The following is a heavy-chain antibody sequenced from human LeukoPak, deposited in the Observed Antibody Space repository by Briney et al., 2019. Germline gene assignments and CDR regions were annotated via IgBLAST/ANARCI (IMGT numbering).Heavy chain of an antibody. D-gene: IGHD2-15*01. CDR2: IIPILGIA. Sequence: GASVKVSCRASGGTFSSYAISWVRQAPGQGLEWMGRIIPILGIANYAQKFQGRVTITADNSTSTAYMELSSLRSEDTAVYYCVVVVAAPGNYYYYYMDVWGKGTTVTVSS. CDR1: GGTFSSYA. CDR3: VVVVAAPGNYYYYYMDV. V-gene: IGHV1-69*04. J-gene: IGHJ6*03.